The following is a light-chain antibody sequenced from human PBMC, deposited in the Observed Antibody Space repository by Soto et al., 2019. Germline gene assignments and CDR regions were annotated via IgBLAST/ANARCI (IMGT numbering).Light chain of an antibody. CDR1: QRISSW. CDR3: HQYNSYSHT. Sequence: DIQMTQSPSTLSASVGDRVTITCRASQRISSWLAWYQQKPGKAPKLRIYKASSLESGVPSRFSGSGSGTEFTLTISSLQPDDFATYYCHQYNSYSHTFGQGTKLEIK. J-gene: IGKJ2*01. V-gene: IGKV1-5*03. CDR2: KAS.